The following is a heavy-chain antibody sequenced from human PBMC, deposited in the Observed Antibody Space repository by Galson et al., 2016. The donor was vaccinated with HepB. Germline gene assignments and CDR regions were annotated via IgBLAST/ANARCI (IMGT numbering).Heavy chain of an antibody. Sequence: PALVKPTQTLTLTCTLSGVSLNNNAMAVGWIRQPPGKALEWLALLYSNDDKRYSPSLRSRVTITRDTSKNQVVLTMTNLEPLNTATYFCAHSKLLGVFPLFVSWGQGTLVTVSS. V-gene: IGHV2-5*01. CDR2: LYSNDDK. J-gene: IGHJ4*02. D-gene: IGHD2-21*02. CDR1: GVSLNNNAMA. CDR3: AHSKLLGVFPLFVS.